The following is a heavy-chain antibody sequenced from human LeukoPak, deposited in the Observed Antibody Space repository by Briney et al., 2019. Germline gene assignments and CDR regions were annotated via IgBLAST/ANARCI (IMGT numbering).Heavy chain of an antibody. CDR3: ARALDTTVLLGAY. D-gene: IGHD1-1*01. J-gene: IGHJ4*02. CDR1: GYTFTSYG. V-gene: IGHV1-18*01. Sequence: ASVKVSCKASGYTFTSYGISWVRQAPGQGLEWMGWISAYNGNTNYAQKLQGRVTMTRNTSISTAYLAMSNLTSEDTAVYYCARALDTTVLLGAYWGQGTLVTVSS. CDR2: ISAYNGNT.